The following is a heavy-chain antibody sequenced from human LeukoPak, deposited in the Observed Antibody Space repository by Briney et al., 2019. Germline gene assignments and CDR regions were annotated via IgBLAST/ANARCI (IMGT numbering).Heavy chain of an antibody. J-gene: IGHJ3*02. V-gene: IGHV1-69*06. CDR2: IIPIFGTT. D-gene: IGHD1-26*01. CDR1: GGTFSSYA. Sequence: GASVKVSCKASGGTFSSYAISWVRQAPGQGLGWMGGIIPIFGTTNYAQRFQGRVTITADKSTSTAYMELSSLRSEDTAVYYCARDRSLAGAGGYAFDIWGQGTMVTVSS. CDR3: ARDRSLAGAGGYAFDI.